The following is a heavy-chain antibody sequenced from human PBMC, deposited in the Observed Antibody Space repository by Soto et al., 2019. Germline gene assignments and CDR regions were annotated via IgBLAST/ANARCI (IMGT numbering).Heavy chain of an antibody. J-gene: IGHJ4*02. D-gene: IGHD1-1*01. V-gene: IGHV3-23*01. Sequence: DVLLLESGGGMVQPGGSLRLSCAASGFTFSTYTMMWVRQAPGKGLEWVSGLSGSGGDTTYADSVKGRFTISRDNSKNTLYLQMTSLRAEDTAIYYCATQQNSNDAYWGQGTLVTVSS. CDR3: ATQQNSNDAY. CDR1: GFTFSTYT. CDR2: LSGSGGDT.